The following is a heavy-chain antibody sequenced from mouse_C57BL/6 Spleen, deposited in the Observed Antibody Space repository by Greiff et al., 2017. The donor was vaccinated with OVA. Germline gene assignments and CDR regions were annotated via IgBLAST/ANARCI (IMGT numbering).Heavy chain of an antibody. D-gene: IGHD1-1*02. Sequence: QVQLKQPGAELVMPGASVKLSCKASGYTFTSYWMHWVKQRPGQGLEWIGEIDPSDSYTNYNQKFKGKSTLTVDKSSSTAYMQLSSLTSEDAAVYYCAVVRREWYFDVWGTGTTVTVSS. CDR2: IDPSDSYT. CDR1: GYTFTSYW. J-gene: IGHJ1*03. CDR3: AVVRREWYFDV. V-gene: IGHV1-69*01.